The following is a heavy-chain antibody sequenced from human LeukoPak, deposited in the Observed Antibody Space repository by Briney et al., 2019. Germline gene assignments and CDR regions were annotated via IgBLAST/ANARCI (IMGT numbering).Heavy chain of an antibody. CDR1: GGSISSGSYY. V-gene: IGHV4-61*02. CDR3: ARAGGDY. CDR2: IYTSGST. J-gene: IGHJ4*02. Sequence: SQTLSLTCTVSGGSISSGSYYWSWIRQPAGKGLEWIGRIYTSGSTNYNPSLKSRVTLSVDTSKNQFSLKLSSVTAADTAVYYCARAGGDYWGQGTLVTVPS. D-gene: IGHD4-23*01.